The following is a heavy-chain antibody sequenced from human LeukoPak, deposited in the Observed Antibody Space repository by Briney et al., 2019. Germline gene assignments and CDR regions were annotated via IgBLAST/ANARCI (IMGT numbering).Heavy chain of an antibody. Sequence: PSETLSLTCAVYGGSFSGYYWSWIRQPPGKGLEWIGEINHSGSTNYNPSLKSRVTISVDTSKNQFSLKLSSVTAADTAVYYCARGRAYTGYSSSWYLVWSDPWGQGTLVTVSS. CDR3: ARGRAYTGYSSSWYLVWSDP. V-gene: IGHV4-34*01. CDR2: INHSGST. CDR1: GGSFSGYY. D-gene: IGHD6-13*01. J-gene: IGHJ5*02.